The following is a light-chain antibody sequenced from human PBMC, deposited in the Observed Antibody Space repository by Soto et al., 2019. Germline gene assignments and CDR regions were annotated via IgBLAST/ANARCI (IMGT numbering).Light chain of an antibody. CDR1: QTVNSN. Sequence: EIVMTQSPATLSVSPGERATLSCRASQTVNSNLAWYQQRPGQAPRLLISGASTRAPGIPARFSGSGSGTEFTLPIPSLQSGDLAVYYCKKYNNWPPWTCGQGTRVEI. CDR3: KKYNNWPPWT. J-gene: IGKJ1*01. V-gene: IGKV3-15*01. CDR2: GAS.